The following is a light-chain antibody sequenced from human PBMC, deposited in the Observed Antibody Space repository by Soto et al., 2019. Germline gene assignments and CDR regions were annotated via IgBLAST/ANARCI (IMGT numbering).Light chain of an antibody. CDR2: SAS. CDR3: QHFGRSPWT. J-gene: IGKJ1*01. Sequence: EVVLTQSPGTLSLSPGERATLSCKASQSVTSSYLAWYQQKFGQAPRLLIYSASSRAAGVPDRFSGSGSGADFSLTISRLEPEDFAVYYCQHFGRSPWTFGQGTKLEIK. CDR1: QSVTSSY. V-gene: IGKV3-20*01.